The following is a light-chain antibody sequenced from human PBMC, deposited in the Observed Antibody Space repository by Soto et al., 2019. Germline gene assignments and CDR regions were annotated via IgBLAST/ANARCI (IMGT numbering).Light chain of an antibody. J-gene: IGLJ1*01. Sequence: QSVLTQPASVSGSPGQSITISCTGTSSDVGSYNLVSWYQQHPGKAPKLMIYEGRKPPSGVSNRFSGSKSGNTASLTISGLQAEDEADYDCCSYAGSSTYVFGTGTKVTVL. V-gene: IGLV2-23*01. CDR2: EGR. CDR1: SSDVGSYNL. CDR3: CSYAGSSTYV.